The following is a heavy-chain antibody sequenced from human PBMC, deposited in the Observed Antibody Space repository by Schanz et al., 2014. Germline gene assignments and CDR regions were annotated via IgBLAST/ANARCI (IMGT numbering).Heavy chain of an antibody. CDR1: GFTFSSYG. V-gene: IGHV3-33*06. CDR2: MWNDGIKT. D-gene: IGHD2-21*01. Sequence: QVQLVESGGGVVQPGRSLRLSCAASGFTFSSYGMHWVRQAPGKGLEWVAVMWNDGIKTHYADSGKGRFTISRDNSKNTLYLQMNSLRADDTAVYYCAKSKSQLPLFDYWGQGTLVAVSS. CDR3: AKSKSQLPLFDY. J-gene: IGHJ4*02.